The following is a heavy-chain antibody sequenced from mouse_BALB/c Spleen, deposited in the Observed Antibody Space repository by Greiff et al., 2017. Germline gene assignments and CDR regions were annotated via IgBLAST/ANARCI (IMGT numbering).Heavy chain of an antibody. J-gene: IGHJ4*01. CDR3: ARHQGDY. CDR2: ISNGGGST. Sequence: DVKLVESGGGLVQPGGSLKLSCAASGFTFSSYTMSWVRQTPEKRLEWVAYISNGGGSTYYPDTVKGRFTISRDNAKNTLYLQMSSLKSEDTAMYYCARHQGDYWGQGTSVTVSS. V-gene: IGHV5-12-2*01. CDR1: GFTFSSYT.